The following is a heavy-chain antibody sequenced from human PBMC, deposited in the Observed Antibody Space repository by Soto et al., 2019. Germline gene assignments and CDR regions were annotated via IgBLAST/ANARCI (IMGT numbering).Heavy chain of an antibody. CDR3: ARPSSYDSLGYYPYYYYYGMDV. CDR2: IYPGDSDT. V-gene: IGHV5-51*01. Sequence: PGESLKISCKGSGYSFTSYWIGWVRQMPGKGLDWMGIIYPGDSDTRYSPSFQGQVTISADKSISTAYLQWSSLKASDTAMYYCARPSSYDSLGYYPYYYYYGMDVWGQGTTVTVSS. CDR1: GYSFTSYW. J-gene: IGHJ6*02. D-gene: IGHD3-22*01.